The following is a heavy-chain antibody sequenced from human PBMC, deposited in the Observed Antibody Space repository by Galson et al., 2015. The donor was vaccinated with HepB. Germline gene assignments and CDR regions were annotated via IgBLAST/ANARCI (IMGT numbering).Heavy chain of an antibody. CDR1: GGSISGSY. CDR2: VHSSGST. D-gene: IGHD6-19*01. J-gene: IGHJ4*02. V-gene: IGHV4-59*01. Sequence: SETLSLTCTVSGGSISGSYWSWIRQPPAKGLEWLGYVHSSGSTDYNPSLESRATISVDTSKNQFSLELSSVTAADAAVYFCARGRSGWYYYFDSWGQGTLVTVSS. CDR3: ARGRSGWYYYFDS.